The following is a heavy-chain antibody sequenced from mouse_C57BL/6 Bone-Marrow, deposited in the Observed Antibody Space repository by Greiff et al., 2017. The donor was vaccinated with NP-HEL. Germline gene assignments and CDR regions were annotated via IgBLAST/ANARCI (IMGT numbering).Heavy chain of an antibody. Sequence: EVHLVESGGGLVQPGGSLSLSCAASGFTFTDYYMSWVRQPPGQALEWLAFIRNKATGYTTEYSASVKGRFTISRDNSQSILYLQMNALRAEDSATYYCARSIYYDYADDPFYAMDYWGQGTSVTVSS. CDR1: GFTFTDYY. CDR3: ARSIYYDYADDPFYAMDY. D-gene: IGHD2-4*01. J-gene: IGHJ4*01. V-gene: IGHV7-3*01. CDR2: IRNKATGYTT.